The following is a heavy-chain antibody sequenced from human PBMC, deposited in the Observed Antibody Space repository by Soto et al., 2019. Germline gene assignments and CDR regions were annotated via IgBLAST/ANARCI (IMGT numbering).Heavy chain of an antibody. CDR3: ATDRRADGTLCYRDGCYYYGMDV. V-gene: IGHV3-11*06. CDR2: ISTTSSYT. CDR1: GFTFSDYY. D-gene: IGHD2-2*02. J-gene: IGHJ6*02. Sequence: QVQLVESGGGLVKPGGSLRLSCAASGFTFSDYYMTWVRQAPGKGLEWVSYISTTSSYTNYADSVRGRFIISRDNAKKTLYLQMNSLRVDDAAVYYCATDRRADGTLCYRDGCYYYGMDVWGQGTTVTVSS.